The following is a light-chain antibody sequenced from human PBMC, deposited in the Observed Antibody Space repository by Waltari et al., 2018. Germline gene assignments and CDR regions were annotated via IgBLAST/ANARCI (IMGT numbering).Light chain of an antibody. J-gene: IGKJ1*01. V-gene: IGKV4-1*01. CDR2: WAS. CDR3: QQYDSPPWT. Sequence: DIVMTQSPDSLAVSLGERATIHCKSSQSVLYSSNNKNYLAWYQQKPGQPPKLLIYWASTRESGVPDRFSGSGSGTDFTLTISSLQAEDVAVYYCQQYDSPPWTFGQGTKVEI. CDR1: QSVLYSSNNKNY.